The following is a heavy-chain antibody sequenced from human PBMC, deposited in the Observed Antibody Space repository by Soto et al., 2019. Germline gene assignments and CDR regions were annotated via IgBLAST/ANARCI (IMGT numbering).Heavy chain of an antibody. CDR2: QSYDGSNK. J-gene: IGHJ6*02. D-gene: IGHD5-18*01. Sequence: PXGSLRLSCAAAGFTLSSYAMHWVRQAPVKGLDRVAVQSYDGSNKCYADSVKGRFTISRDNSKNTLYLQMNSLRAEDTAVYYCARDYHQLLSGYTYSPTYYYYGMDVWGQGTTVTVSS. V-gene: IGHV3-30-3*01. CDR3: ARDYHQLLSGYTYSPTYYYYGMDV. CDR1: GFTLSSYA.